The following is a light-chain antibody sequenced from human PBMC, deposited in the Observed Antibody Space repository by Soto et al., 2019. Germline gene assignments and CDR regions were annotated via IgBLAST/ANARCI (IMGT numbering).Light chain of an antibody. Sequence: IHMTQSPSSLSASVGDRVTSTCRASQRITTYLNWHQQKPGKAPKLLISTAATLQGGVPSRFSGSGSGTDFTLTITTLQPEDFATYFCQQSYSTPYTFGQGTKLEMK. CDR1: QRITTY. V-gene: IGKV1-39*01. CDR2: TAA. J-gene: IGKJ2*01. CDR3: QQSYSTPYT.